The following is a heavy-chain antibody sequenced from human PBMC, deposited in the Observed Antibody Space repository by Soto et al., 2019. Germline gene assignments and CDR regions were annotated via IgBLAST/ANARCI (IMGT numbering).Heavy chain of an antibody. V-gene: IGHV4-30-2*01. D-gene: IGHD5-12*01. CDR3: ARAKMATISHTPNPYDY. Sequence: QLQLQESGSGLVKPSQTLSLTCAVSGGSISSGGYSWSWIRQPPGKGLEWIGYIYHSGSTYYNPSLKSRVTISVDRSKNQFSLKLSSVTAADTAVYYCARAKMATISHTPNPYDYWGQGTLVTVSS. CDR1: GGSISSGGYS. CDR2: IYHSGST. J-gene: IGHJ4*02.